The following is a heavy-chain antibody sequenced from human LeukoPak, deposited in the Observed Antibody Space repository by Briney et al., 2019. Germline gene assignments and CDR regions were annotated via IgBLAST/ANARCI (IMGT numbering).Heavy chain of an antibody. V-gene: IGHV3-30*02. CDR2: IRYDGSNK. D-gene: IGHD6-13*01. J-gene: IGHJ6*02. Sequence: GGSLRLSCAASGFTFSSYGRNWVRQAPGKGLEWVAFIRYDGSNKYYADSVKGRFTISRDNAKNSLYLQMNSLRAEDTAVYYCARRIAAAGTYYYYGMDVWGQGTTVTVSS. CDR3: ARRIAAAGTYYYYGMDV. CDR1: GFTFSSYG.